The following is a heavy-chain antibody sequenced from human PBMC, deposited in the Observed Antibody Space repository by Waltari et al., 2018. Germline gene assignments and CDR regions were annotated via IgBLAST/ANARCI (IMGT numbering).Heavy chain of an antibody. Sequence: QLQLQESGPGLVKPSETLSLTCTVPGGSIRSSSYYWGWIRQPPGKGLEWIGSIYYSGSTYYNPSLKSRVTISVDTSKNQFSLKLSSVTAADTAVYYCARHYQAAAGNDAFDIWGQGTMVTVSS. CDR3: ARHYQAAAGNDAFDI. V-gene: IGHV4-39*01. CDR2: IYYSGST. J-gene: IGHJ3*02. D-gene: IGHD6-13*01. CDR1: GGSIRSSSYY.